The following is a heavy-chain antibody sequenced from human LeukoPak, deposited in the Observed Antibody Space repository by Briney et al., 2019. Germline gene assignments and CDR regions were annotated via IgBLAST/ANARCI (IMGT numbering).Heavy chain of an antibody. CDR3: ARDMHEYYFDY. J-gene: IGHJ4*02. Sequence: GGSLRLSCTASGFNFSNHAMNWVRQAPGKGLEWVSTINTGGGTYYADSVKGRFTMSRDNSRNTLFLQMNTLRAEDTAVYFCARDMHEYYFDYWGQGTLVTVSS. CDR2: INTGGGT. CDR1: GFNFSNHA. V-gene: IGHV3-23*01. D-gene: IGHD2-2*01.